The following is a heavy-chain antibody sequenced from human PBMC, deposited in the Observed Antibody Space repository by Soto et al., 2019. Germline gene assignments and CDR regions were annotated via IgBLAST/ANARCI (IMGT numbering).Heavy chain of an antibody. D-gene: IGHD3-22*01. CDR2: IVVGSGNT. CDR3: AARPPYYYDSSGYYYFDY. V-gene: IGHV1-58*01. Sequence: AASVKVSCKASGFTFTSSAVQWARQARGQRLEWIGWIVVGSGNTNYAQKFQERVTITRDMSTSTAYMELSSLRSEDTAVYYCAARPPYYYDSSGYYYFDYWGQGTLVTVSS. CDR1: GFTFTSSA. J-gene: IGHJ4*02.